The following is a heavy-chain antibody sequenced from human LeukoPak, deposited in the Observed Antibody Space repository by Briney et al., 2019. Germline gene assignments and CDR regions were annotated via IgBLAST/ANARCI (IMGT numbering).Heavy chain of an antibody. CDR2: IYSGGST. CDR1: GFAVSDNY. D-gene: IGHD6-6*01. CDR3: ARGQYSSQYGMDV. Sequence: GGSLRLSCAVSGFAVSDNYMTWVRQAPGKGLEWVSIIYSGGSTYYADSVKGRFTTSRDNSKNTLFLQMDSLRVEDTAVYYCARGQYSSQYGMDVWGQGTTVTVSS. V-gene: IGHV3-53*01. J-gene: IGHJ6*02.